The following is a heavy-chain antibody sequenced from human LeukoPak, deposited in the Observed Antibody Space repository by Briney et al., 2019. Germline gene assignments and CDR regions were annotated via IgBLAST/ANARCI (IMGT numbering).Heavy chain of an antibody. CDR3: AKDRGWQYADYETVAVEH. V-gene: IGHV1-3*01. CDR2: INAGNGNT. CDR1: GYTFTSYA. Sequence: ASVKVSCKASGYTFTSYAMHWVRQAPGQRLEWMGWINAGNGNTKYSQKFQGRVTMTGNTSISTAYMELRSLRSDDTAVYYCAKDRGWQYADYETVAVEHWGQGTLVTVSS. D-gene: IGHD4-17*01. J-gene: IGHJ4*02.